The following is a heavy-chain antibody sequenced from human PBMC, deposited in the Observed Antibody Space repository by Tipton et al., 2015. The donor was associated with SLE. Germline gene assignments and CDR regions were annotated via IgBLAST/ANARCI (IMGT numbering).Heavy chain of an antibody. CDR1: GFTVSAYW. D-gene: IGHD3-3*01. CDR3: AKDGSITIFGVVLGWFDT. Sequence: SLRLSCAASGFTVSAYWVSWVRQAPGKGLEWVANTNQDGSVKFYVDSVRGRFTISGDSAKNSLSLQMNSLRAEDTAVYYCAKDGSITIFGVVLGWFDTWGQGTLVTVSS. J-gene: IGHJ5*02. CDR2: TNQDGSVK. V-gene: IGHV3-7*01.